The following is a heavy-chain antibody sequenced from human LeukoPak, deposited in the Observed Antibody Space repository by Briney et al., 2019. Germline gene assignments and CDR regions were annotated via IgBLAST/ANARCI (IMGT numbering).Heavy chain of an antibody. CDR2: IYYSGVI. Sequence: PSETLSLTCTVSGGSISSSSDYWAWIRQPPGKELEWIGSIYYSGVIYYNPPLRSRVTISVDTSMNHFSLRLSSVTAADTAMYYCARQLFSSSSGYFDPWGQGSLVTVSS. D-gene: IGHD6-6*01. CDR3: ARQLFSSSSGYFDP. CDR1: GGSISSSSDY. V-gene: IGHV4-39*01. J-gene: IGHJ5*02.